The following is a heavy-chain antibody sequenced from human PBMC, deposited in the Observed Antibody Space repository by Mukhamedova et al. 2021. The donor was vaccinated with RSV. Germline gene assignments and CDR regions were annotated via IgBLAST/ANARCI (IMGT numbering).Heavy chain of an antibody. D-gene: IGHD2-15*01. Sequence: VRQAPGKGLEWVSSISNSSSYIYYADSVKGRFTISRDNAKNSLYLQMNSLRAEDTAVYYCARDGPCSGGSCYLDNWGQGTLVTVS. V-gene: IGHV3-21*01. CDR2: ISNSSSYI. CDR3: ARDGPCSGGSCYLDN. J-gene: IGHJ4*02.